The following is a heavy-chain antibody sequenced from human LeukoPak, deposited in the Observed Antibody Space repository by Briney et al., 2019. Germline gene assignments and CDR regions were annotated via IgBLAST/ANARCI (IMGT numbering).Heavy chain of an antibody. CDR1: GFTFDDYA. J-gene: IGHJ4*02. V-gene: IGHV3-9*01. Sequence: GRSLRLSCAASGFTFDDYAMHWVRRAPGKGLEWVSGILRNSGSIGYADSVKGRFTISRDDAKNSLYLQMNSLRAEDTALYYCVKDGGRDTAAAYYWGQGTLVSVSS. D-gene: IGHD6-13*01. CDR3: VKDGGRDTAAAYY. CDR2: ILRNSGSI.